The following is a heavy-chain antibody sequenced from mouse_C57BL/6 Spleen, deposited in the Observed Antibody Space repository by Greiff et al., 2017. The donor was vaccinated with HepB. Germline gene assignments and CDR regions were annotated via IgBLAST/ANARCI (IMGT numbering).Heavy chain of an antibody. V-gene: IGHV1-74*01. CDR1: GYTFTSYW. CDR2: IHPSDSDT. D-gene: IGHD2-1*01. CDR3: AIQGIYYGKYYFDY. Sequence: QAQLKQPGAELVKPGASVKVSCKASGYTFTSYWMHWVKQRPGQGLEWIGSIHPSDSDTNYNQKFKGKATLTVDKSSSTADMQLRSRTSEDYAVYYCAIQGIYYGKYYFDYWGQGTTLTVSS. J-gene: IGHJ2*01.